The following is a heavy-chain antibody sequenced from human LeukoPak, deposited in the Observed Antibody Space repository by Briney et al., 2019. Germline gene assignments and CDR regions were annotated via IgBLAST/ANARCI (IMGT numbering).Heavy chain of an antibody. J-gene: IGHJ3*02. V-gene: IGHV5-51*01. CDR1: GYSFTTYW. D-gene: IGHD2-15*01. CDR2: IYPGDSDT. CDR3: ARRGCCSGAGCHSNAFDI. Sequence: GESLKISCKASGYSFTTYWIGWVRQMPGKGLEWMGIIYPGDSDTRYSPSFQGQVTISADRSISTAYLQWSSLKASDTANYYCARRGCCSGAGCHSNAFDIWGQGTMVTVSS.